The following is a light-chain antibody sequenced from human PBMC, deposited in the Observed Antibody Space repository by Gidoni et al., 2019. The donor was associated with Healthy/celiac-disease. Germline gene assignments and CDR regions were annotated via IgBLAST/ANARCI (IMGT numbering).Light chain of an antibody. Sequence: DIQLTQSPSFLSASVGDRVTITCRASQGISSYLAWYQQKPGKAPKLLIYAASTLQSGVPSRFSGSGSGTEFTLTISSLQPEEFATYYCQPLNSYPLTFGGGTKVEIK. V-gene: IGKV1-9*01. CDR2: AAS. CDR1: QGISSY. J-gene: IGKJ4*01. CDR3: QPLNSYPLT.